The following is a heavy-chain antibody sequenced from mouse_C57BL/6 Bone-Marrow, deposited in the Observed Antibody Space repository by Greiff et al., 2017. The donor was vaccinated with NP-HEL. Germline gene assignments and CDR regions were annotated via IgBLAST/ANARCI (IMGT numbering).Heavy chain of an antibody. CDR3: ARGTGPYAMDY. J-gene: IGHJ4*01. V-gene: IGHV5-15*01. CDR2: ISNLAYSI. Sequence: EVQLQESGGGLVQPGGSLKLSCAASGFTFSDYGMAWVRPAPRKGPEWVAFISNLAYSIYYADTVTGRFTISRENAKNTLYLEMSSLRSEDTAMYYCARGTGPYAMDYWGQGTSVTVSS. D-gene: IGHD4-1*01. CDR1: GFTFSDYG.